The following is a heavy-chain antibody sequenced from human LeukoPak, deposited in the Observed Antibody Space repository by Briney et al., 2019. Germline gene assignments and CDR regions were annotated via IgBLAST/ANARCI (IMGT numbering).Heavy chain of an antibody. Sequence: GASVKVSCKVSGYTLTELSMHWVRQAPGKGLEWMGGFDPEDGETIYAQKFQGRVTMTEDTSTDTAYMELSSLRSEDTAVYYCALRDYVWGSCAFDIWGQGTMVTVSS. D-gene: IGHD3-16*01. J-gene: IGHJ3*02. CDR1: GYTLTELS. CDR3: ALRDYVWGSCAFDI. V-gene: IGHV1-24*01. CDR2: FDPEDGET.